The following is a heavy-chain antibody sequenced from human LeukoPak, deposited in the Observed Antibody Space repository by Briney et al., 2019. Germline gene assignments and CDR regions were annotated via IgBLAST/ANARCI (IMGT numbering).Heavy chain of an antibody. CDR2: ISSSGSTI. CDR3: ARAALRYFDWPTLGYYYYGMDV. CDR1: GFTFSSYE. D-gene: IGHD3-9*01. V-gene: IGHV3-48*03. Sequence: GGSLRLACAASGFTFSSYEMNWVRQAPGKGLEWVSYISSSGSTIYYADSVKGRFTISRDNAKNSLYLQMNSLRAEDTAVYYCARAALRYFDWPTLGYYYYGMDVWGKGTTVTVSS. J-gene: IGHJ6*04.